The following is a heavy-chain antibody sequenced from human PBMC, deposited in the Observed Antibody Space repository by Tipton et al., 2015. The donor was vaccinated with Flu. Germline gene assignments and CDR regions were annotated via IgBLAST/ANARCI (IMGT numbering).Heavy chain of an antibody. V-gene: IGHV1-18*01. CDR2: ISAYNGDI. D-gene: IGHD4-23*01. CDR3: ARDMGSVTTVVMPDGD. CDR1: GYTFTNDG. Sequence: QLVQSGAEVKKPGASVRVSCKASGYTFTNDGISWVRQAPGQGLEWMGWISAYNGDINYAQKFQGRATMTTDTSTSTAYMELRSLRSDDTAVYYCARDMGSVTTVVMPDGDWGQGTLVTVSS. J-gene: IGHJ4*02.